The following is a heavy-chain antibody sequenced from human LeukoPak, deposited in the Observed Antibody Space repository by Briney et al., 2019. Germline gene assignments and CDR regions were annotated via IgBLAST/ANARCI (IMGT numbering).Heavy chain of an antibody. V-gene: IGHV3-23*01. D-gene: IGHD3-10*01. CDR2: ISGSGGST. J-gene: IGHJ4*02. Sequence: GESLRLSCAASGFTFSSYAMSWVRQAPGKGLEWVSAISGSGGSTYYAESVKGRFTISRDNSKNTLYLQMNSLRAEDTAVYYCARRGRAVDYWGQGTLVTVSS. CDR1: GFTFSSYA. CDR3: ARRGRAVDY.